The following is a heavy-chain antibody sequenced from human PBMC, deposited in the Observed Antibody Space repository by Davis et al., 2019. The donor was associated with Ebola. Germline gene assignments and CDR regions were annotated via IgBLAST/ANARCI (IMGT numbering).Heavy chain of an antibody. CDR3: AREGLWSGYYTGRPLFDP. V-gene: IGHV1-18*01. Sequence: AASVKVSCKASGYTFTSYGISWVRQAPGQGLEWMGWISAYNGNTNYAQKLQGRVTMTTDTSTSTAYMELRSLRSDDTAVYYCAREGLWSGYYTGRPLFDPWGQGTLVTVSS. D-gene: IGHD3-3*01. J-gene: IGHJ5*02. CDR2: ISAYNGNT. CDR1: GYTFTSYG.